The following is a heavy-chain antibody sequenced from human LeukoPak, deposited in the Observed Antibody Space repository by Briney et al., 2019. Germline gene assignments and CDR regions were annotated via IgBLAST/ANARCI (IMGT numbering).Heavy chain of an antibody. CDR3: TNGDYDWFDP. CDR1: GFTFSGSA. D-gene: IGHD4-17*01. J-gene: IGHJ5*02. Sequence: GGSLRLSCAASGFTFSGSAMHWVRQASGKGLEWVGRIRSKANNYATAYAASVKGRFTISRDDSENTAYLQMNSLKTEDTAVYYCTNGDYDWFDPWGQGTLVTVSS. V-gene: IGHV3-73*01. CDR2: IRSKANNYAT.